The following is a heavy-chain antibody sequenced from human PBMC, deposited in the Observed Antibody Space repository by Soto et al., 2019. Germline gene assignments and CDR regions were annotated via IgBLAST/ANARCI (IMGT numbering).Heavy chain of an antibody. J-gene: IGHJ6*02. V-gene: IGHV3-49*03. CDR2: IRSKAYGGTT. Sequence: GGPMRVSCTVAGLNFVAYAMSRFSKAPGKGLEWVGFIRSKAYGGTTEYAASVKGRFTISRDDSKSIAYLQMNSLKTEDTAVYYCTDSGYDPAYYYGMDVWGQGTTVTVSS. D-gene: IGHD5-12*01. CDR3: TDSGYDPAYYYGMDV. CDR1: GLNFVAYA.